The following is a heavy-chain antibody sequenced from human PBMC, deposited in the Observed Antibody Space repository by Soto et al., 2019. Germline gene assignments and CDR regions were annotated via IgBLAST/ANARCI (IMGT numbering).Heavy chain of an antibody. J-gene: IGHJ4*02. CDR2: IYYSGST. V-gene: IGHV4-39*01. CDR3: ATTVTTILYFDY. D-gene: IGHD4-17*01. Sequence: QLQLQESGPGLVKASETLSLTCTVSDGSISSSSYYWGWVRQPPGKGLEWIGSIYYSGSTYYNPSLKSRVTVSGDTSKNQSTLKLSSVTAADTAVYYCATTVTTILYFDYWGQGILVTVSS. CDR1: DGSISSSSYY.